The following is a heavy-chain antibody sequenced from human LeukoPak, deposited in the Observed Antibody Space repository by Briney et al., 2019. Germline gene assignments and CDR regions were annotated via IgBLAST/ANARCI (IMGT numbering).Heavy chain of an antibody. Sequence: GGSLRLSCAASRFTFSSYSMNWVRKAPGKGLEWVSSISSSSSYIYYADSVKGRFTISRDNAKDSLYLQMNSLRAEDTAVYYCARDPRGYCSGGSCYSSYYYYYMDVWGKGITVTVSS. D-gene: IGHD2-15*01. CDR2: ISSSSSYI. CDR3: ARDPRGYCSGGSCYSSYYYYYMDV. CDR1: RFTFSSYS. V-gene: IGHV3-21*01. J-gene: IGHJ6*03.